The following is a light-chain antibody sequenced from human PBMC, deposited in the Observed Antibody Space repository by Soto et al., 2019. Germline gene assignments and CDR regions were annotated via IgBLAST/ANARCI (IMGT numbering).Light chain of an antibody. J-gene: IGKJ4*01. CDR1: QSVGNSY. CDR3: QQWRSSPLS. CDR2: GTY. V-gene: IGKV3-20*01. Sequence: EIGLTQSPGTLSLSPGEGATLSCRASQSVGNSYVAWYQKKPGQAPRLLISGTYSRATGIPDRFRGSGSDTDFTLTITSLEPEDFAVYYCQQWRSSPLSFGVGTKIEMK.